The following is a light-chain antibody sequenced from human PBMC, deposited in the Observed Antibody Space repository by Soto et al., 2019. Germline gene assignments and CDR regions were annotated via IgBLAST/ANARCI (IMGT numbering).Light chain of an antibody. CDR1: QSVSNN. Sequence: EIVLTQSPATLSVSPGERAALSCRASQSVSNNLAWYQQKPGQPPRLLIFGASTRATGIPARFSGSGSEAEFALTISTLQSEDFAVYYCHQYNRWPYTFGQGTKVDIK. V-gene: IGKV3D-15*01. J-gene: IGKJ2*01. CDR3: HQYNRWPYT. CDR2: GAS.